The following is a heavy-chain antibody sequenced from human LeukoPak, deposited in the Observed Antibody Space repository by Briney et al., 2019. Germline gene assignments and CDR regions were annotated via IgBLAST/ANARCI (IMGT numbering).Heavy chain of an antibody. CDR3: ATTPRVVST. D-gene: IGHD3-3*01. J-gene: IGHJ5*02. V-gene: IGHV3-15*01. CDR1: GFTFRDAW. CDR2: ISRRVDGGTT. Sequence: KPGGPLRLSCAVSGFTFRDAWMNWVRQAPRKGLEWVGRISRRVDGGTTDYAAPVKGRFTISRDDSKNTLYLKMNSLKIEDTAVYYCATTPRVVSTWGQGTLVTVSS.